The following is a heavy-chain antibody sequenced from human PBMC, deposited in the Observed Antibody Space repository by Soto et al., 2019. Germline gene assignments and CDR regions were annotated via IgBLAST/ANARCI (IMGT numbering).Heavy chain of an antibody. V-gene: IGHV1-18*01. Sequence: QVQLVQSGAEVKKPGASVKVSCKASGYTFTSYGISWVQQAPGQGLEWMGWISAYNGNTNYAQKLQGRVTMTTDTSTSTAYMELRSLISDDTAVYYCARVDCSGGSCYPTFDYWGQGTLVTVSS. CDR3: ARVDCSGGSCYPTFDY. CDR1: GYTFTSYG. J-gene: IGHJ4*02. D-gene: IGHD2-15*01. CDR2: ISAYNGNT.